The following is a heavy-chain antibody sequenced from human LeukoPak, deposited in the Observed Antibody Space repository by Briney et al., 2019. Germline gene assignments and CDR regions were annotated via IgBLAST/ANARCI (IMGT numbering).Heavy chain of an antibody. V-gene: IGHV4-4*07. Sequence: SETLSLTCSVSGDSISYFYWSWIRQAAGKGLEWIGRISGSGSTDYNASLKSRVTMSVDTSKNQLSLKVISVTAADTAVYYCARGRGGNSVYHYMDVWGKGTTVTISS. D-gene: IGHD4-23*01. CDR1: GDSISYFY. CDR3: ARGRGGNSVYHYMDV. J-gene: IGHJ6*03. CDR2: ISGSGST.